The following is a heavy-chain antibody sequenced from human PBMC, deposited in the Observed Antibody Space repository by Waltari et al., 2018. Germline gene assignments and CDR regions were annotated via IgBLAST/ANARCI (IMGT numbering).Heavy chain of an antibody. Sequence: EVLLLESGGGLVQPGGSLRLSCAASGITFSGYAMSWVRQAPGKGLEWVSFISGGGTGTYYGDSVKGRFTISRDNSKSTVYLQMNSLRAEDTAVYYCARCTGGSCYGFDYWGQGTLVTVSS. J-gene: IGHJ4*02. CDR3: ARCTGGSCYGFDY. CDR2: ISGGGTGT. V-gene: IGHV3-23*03. CDR1: GITFSGYA. D-gene: IGHD2-15*01.